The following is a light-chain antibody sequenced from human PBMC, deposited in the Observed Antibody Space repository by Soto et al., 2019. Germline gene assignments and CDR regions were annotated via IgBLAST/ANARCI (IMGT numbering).Light chain of an antibody. V-gene: IGKV1-5*03. J-gene: IGKJ5*01. CDR3: QHYNSYSEA. CDR2: KAS. CDR1: QTMSSW. Sequence: DMQMTQSPPTLSASVGDRVTITCRASQTMSSWLAWYQQKPGKAPKLLIYKASTLKSGVPSRFSGSGSGTEFTLTISSLQPDDFATYYCQHYNSYSEAFGQGTRLEI.